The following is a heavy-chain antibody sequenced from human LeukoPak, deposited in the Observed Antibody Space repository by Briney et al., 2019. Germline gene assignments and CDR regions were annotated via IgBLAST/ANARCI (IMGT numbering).Heavy chain of an antibody. Sequence: PGGSLRLSCAASGFTFDDYAMHWVRQAPGKGLERVSGISWNSGSTGYADSVKGRFTISRDNAKNSLYLQMNSLRAEDTALYYCARDPSSQSYFDYWGQGTLVTVSS. V-gene: IGHV3-9*01. CDR2: ISWNSGST. CDR3: ARDPSSQSYFDY. CDR1: GFTFDDYA. D-gene: IGHD6-13*01. J-gene: IGHJ4*02.